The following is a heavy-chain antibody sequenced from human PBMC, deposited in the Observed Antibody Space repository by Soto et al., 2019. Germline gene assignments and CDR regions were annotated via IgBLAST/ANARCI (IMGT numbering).Heavy chain of an antibody. J-gene: IGHJ3*02. CDR1: GSTFSTYN. CDR3: ARVPSHGAFDI. CDR2: ISPDGSNA. V-gene: IGHV3-30-3*01. Sequence: QVQLVESGGGVVQPGRSLRLSCAASGSTFSTYNIHWVRQAPGKGPEWMAHISPDGSNAYCADSVKGRFTVSRDNAKNTVYLQMNSMGEEDTAVYYCARVPSHGAFDIWGQGTMVTVSS.